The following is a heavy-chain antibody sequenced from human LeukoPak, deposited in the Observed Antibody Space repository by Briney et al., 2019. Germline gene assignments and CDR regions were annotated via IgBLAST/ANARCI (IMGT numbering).Heavy chain of an antibody. Sequence: GASVKVSCKASGYTFTGYYMHWVRQAPGQGLEWMGWINPNSGGTNYARKFQGRVTMTRDTSISTAYMELSRLRSDDTAVYYCAITRITMVRGDDYWGQGTLVTVSS. J-gene: IGHJ4*02. CDR2: INPNSGGT. D-gene: IGHD3-10*01. CDR1: GYTFTGYY. V-gene: IGHV1-2*02. CDR3: AITRITMVRGDDY.